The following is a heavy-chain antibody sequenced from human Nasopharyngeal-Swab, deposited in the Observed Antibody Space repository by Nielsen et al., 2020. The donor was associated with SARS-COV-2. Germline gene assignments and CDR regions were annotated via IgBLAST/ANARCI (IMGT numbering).Heavy chain of an antibody. CDR3: ARDLHEYGSGLYYFDY. V-gene: IGHV4-30-4*01. J-gene: IGHJ4*02. D-gene: IGHD3-10*01. Sequence: WIRQPPGKGLEWIGYIYYSGSTYYNPSLKSRVTISVDTSKNQFSLKLSSVTAADTAVYYCARDLHEYGSGLYYFDYWGQGTLVTASS. CDR2: IYYSGST.